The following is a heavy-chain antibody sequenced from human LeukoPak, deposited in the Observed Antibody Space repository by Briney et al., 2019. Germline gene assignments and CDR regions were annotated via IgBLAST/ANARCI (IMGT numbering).Heavy chain of an antibody. V-gene: IGHV1-69*13. D-gene: IGHD2-15*01. Sequence: SVKVSCKASGGTFSSYAISWVRQAPGQGLEWMGGIIPIFGTANYAQKFQGRVTITADESTSTAYMELTSLRSEDTAVYYCARDWARYCSRGSCNLGYYYGMDVWGQGTTVTVSS. CDR2: IIPIFGTA. J-gene: IGHJ6*02. CDR3: ARDWARYCSRGSCNLGYYYGMDV. CDR1: GGTFSSYA.